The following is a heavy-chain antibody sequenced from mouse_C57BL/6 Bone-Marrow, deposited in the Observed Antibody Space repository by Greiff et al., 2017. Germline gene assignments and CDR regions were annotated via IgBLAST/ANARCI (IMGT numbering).Heavy chain of an antibody. CDR3: ARSEDYGYAMDY. D-gene: IGHD2-4*01. V-gene: IGHV1-19*01. CDR1: GYTFTDYY. CDR2: INPYNGGT. Sequence: EVQLQQSGPVLVKPGASVKMSCKASGYTFTDYYMNWVKQSHGKSLEWIGVINPYNGGTSYNQQFKGKATLTVDKSSSTAYMELNSLTSEDSAVYYCARSEDYGYAMDYWGQGTSVTVSS. J-gene: IGHJ4*01.